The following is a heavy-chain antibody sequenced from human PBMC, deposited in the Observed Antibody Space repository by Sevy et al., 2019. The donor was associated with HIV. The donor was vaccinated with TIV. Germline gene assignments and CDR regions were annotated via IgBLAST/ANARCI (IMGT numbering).Heavy chain of an antibody. CDR3: ARDSWPTVTFYGMDV. CDR2: ISAYNGNT. CDR1: GYTFTSYG. Sequence: ASVKVSCKASGYTFTSYGISWVRQAPGQGLEWMGWISAYNGNTNYAQKLQGRVTMTTDTSTGTAYMGLRSLGSDDTAVYYCARDSWPTVTFYGMDVWGQGTTVTVSS. V-gene: IGHV1-18*01. D-gene: IGHD4-4*01. J-gene: IGHJ6*02.